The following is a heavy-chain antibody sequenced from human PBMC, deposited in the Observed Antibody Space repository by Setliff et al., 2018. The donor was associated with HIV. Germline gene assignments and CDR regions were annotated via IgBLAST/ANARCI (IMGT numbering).Heavy chain of an antibody. CDR2: IHYTGIS. CDR3: AKLLPAADMAREIDS. J-gene: IGHJ4*02. CDR1: GGSMGSHY. D-gene: IGHD2-2*01. Sequence: PSETLSLTCVISGGSMGSHYWSWIRQSPGKGLEWIGNIHYTGISDINPSLKRRATISLDRPKNQFSLKLISVSAADTAVYYCAKLLPAADMAREIDSWGQGTLVTVSS. V-gene: IGHV4-59*08.